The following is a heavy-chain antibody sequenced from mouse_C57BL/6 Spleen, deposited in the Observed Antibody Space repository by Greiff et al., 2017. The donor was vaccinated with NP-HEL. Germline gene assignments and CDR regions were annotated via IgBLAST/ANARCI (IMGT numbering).Heavy chain of an antibody. J-gene: IGHJ1*03. CDR1: GFPLPVSY. CDR3: ARYDGYWYFDV. D-gene: IGHD2-3*01. V-gene: IGHV7-3*01. Sequence: MLVEFGGGLVQPGGFLSLSCAASGFPLPVSYMTWVRQPPGKALGGWGFIRNKANGYTTEYSASVKGRFTISRDNSQSILYLQMNALRAEDSATYYCARYDGYWYFDVWGTGTTVTVSS. CDR2: IRNKANGYTT.